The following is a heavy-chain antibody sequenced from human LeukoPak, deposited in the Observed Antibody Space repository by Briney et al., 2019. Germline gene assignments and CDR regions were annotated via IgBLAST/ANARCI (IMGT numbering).Heavy chain of an antibody. CDR1: RFTFSTYA. J-gene: IGHJ4*02. V-gene: IGHV3-23*01. CDR2: ISASGANT. Sequence: GGSLRLSCAASRFTFSTYAMSWVRQSPGKELEWVSTISASGANTYYAHSVKGRFTISRDNSKNTLYLQMNSLRAEDTAVYYCAKDGQYSSSSPYYFDYWGQGTLVTVSS. CDR3: AKDGQYSSSSPYYFDY. D-gene: IGHD6-6*01.